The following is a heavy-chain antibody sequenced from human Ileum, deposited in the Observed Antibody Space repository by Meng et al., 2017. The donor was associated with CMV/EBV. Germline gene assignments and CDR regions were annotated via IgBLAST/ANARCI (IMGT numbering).Heavy chain of an antibody. V-gene: IGHV3-11*04. Sequence: GGSLRLSCAASGFTFSDYYMSWIRQAPGKGLEWVSYISSSGSTIYYADSVKGRFTISRDNAKNSLYLQMNSLRAEDTAVYYCARDRSRFDFWSGYPDYWGQGTLVTVSS. CDR3: ARDRSRFDFWSGYPDY. J-gene: IGHJ4*02. CDR2: ISSSGSTI. D-gene: IGHD3-3*01. CDR1: GFTFSDYY.